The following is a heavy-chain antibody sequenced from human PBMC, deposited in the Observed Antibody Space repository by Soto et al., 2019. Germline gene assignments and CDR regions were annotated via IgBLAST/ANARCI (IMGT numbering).Heavy chain of an antibody. CDR3: ARGGVWTLRIGEDRRGEQQLVRSAFDI. CDR2: ISAYNGNT. J-gene: IGHJ3*02. D-gene: IGHD6-13*01. Sequence: GASVKVSCKDSGYTFTSNGIIWVRQDPRQGLEWMGWISAYNGNTNYAQKLQGRVTMTTDTSTSTAYMELRSLRSDDTAVYYCARGGVWTLRIGEDRRGEQQLVRSAFDIWGQGTMVTVSS. V-gene: IGHV1-18*01. CDR1: GYTFTSNG.